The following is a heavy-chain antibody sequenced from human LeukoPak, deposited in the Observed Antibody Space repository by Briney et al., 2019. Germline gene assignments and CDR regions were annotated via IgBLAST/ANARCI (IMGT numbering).Heavy chain of an antibody. J-gene: IGHJ3*02. D-gene: IGHD4-17*01. CDR1: GFAFSSHV. CDR3: VRRAATVTSPWGAFDI. V-gene: IGHV3-23*01. Sequence: GGSLRLSCAASGFAFSSHVMNWVRQAPGKGLEWVSSVSGSQDKTYYADSVKGRFTISRDHSKNTLFLQMDSLRADGTATYYCVRRAATVTSPWGAFDIWGQGTMVTVSS. CDR2: VSGSQDKT.